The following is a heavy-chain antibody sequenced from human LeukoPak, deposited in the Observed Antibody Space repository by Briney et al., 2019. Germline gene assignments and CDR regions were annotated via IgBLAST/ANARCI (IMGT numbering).Heavy chain of an antibody. CDR3: ARDPQYYYYYGMDV. V-gene: IGHV1-3*01. J-gene: IGHJ6*02. CDR2: INASNGNT. CDR1: GYTFTSYA. Sequence: ASVKVSCKASGYTFTSYAMHWVRQAPGQRLEWMGWINASNGNTKYSQKFQGRVTITRDTSASTAYMELSSLRSEDTAVYYCARDPQYYYYYGMDVWGQGTTVTVSS.